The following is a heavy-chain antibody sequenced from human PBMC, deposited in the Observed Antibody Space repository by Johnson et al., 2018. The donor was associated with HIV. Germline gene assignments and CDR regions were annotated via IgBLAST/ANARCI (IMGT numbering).Heavy chain of an antibody. V-gene: IGHV3-23*01. CDR2: ISDNGGST. CDR3: ANQGGGSGWYGYVDSGRAFDI. CDR1: GFTFDDYT. J-gene: IGHJ3*02. Sequence: VQLMESGGGLVQPGGSLRLSCAASGFTFDDYTMHWVRQAPGKGLEWVSGISDNGGSTYYADSVKGRFSISRDNSKNTLYLQMKSLRVEDTAVYYCANQGGGSGWYGYVDSGRAFDIWGQGTMVTVSS. D-gene: IGHD6-19*01.